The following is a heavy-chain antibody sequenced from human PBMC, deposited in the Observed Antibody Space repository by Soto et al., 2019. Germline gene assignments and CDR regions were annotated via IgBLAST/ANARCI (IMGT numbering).Heavy chain of an antibody. D-gene: IGHD1-26*01. V-gene: IGHV3-23*01. CDR3: AKKGSPSGDHKKWYFDL. CDR2: IIGSGTTT. J-gene: IGHJ2*01. Sequence: EVQLLESGGGLVQPGGSLRLSCAASGFTFSSYTMTWVRQAPGKGLEWISVIIGSGTTTYYADSVKGRFTISRDNSKKTLYLQMNGLRAEDRAVYYCAKKGSPSGDHKKWYFDLWGRGALVAVSS. CDR1: GFTFSSYT.